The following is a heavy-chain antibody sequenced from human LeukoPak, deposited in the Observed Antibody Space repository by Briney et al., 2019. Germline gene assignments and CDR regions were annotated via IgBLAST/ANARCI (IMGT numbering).Heavy chain of an antibody. Sequence: SETLSLTCTVSGGSISSHDWSWSWIRQTPKKGLEWIGYTYHSGTTNYNPSLKSRVTISVDTSKNEFSLRLSSVTAADTAVYYCTRGHYSWNVAYDSWGQGILVTVSS. CDR1: GGSISSHD. J-gene: IGHJ4*02. V-gene: IGHV4-59*11. D-gene: IGHD1-20*01. CDR2: TYHSGTT. CDR3: TRGHYSWNVAYDS.